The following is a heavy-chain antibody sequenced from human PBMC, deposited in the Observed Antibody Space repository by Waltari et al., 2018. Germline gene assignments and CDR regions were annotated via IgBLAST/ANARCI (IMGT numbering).Heavy chain of an antibody. Sequence: QVQLVESGGGVVQPGRSLRLSCAASGFTFSSYGMHWVRQAPGKGLEWVAVIWNDVSKKEDGDSVKGRFTISRDNSKNRLYLQRNSLGAEDAAVYYCARDSSGCFDYWGQGTLVTVSS. CDR1: GFTFSSYG. V-gene: IGHV3-33*01. J-gene: IGHJ4*02. D-gene: IGHD6-19*01. CDR2: IWNDVSKK. CDR3: ARDSSGCFDY.